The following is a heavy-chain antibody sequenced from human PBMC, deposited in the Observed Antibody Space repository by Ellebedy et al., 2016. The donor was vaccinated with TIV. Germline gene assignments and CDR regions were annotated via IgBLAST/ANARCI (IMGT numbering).Heavy chain of an antibody. CDR2: IYSDDSM. V-gene: IGHV3-53*01. D-gene: IGHD1-20*01. CDR1: GFTVSSNY. CDR3: ARESPTGIIGLRGYYGMDV. Sequence: GESLKISCAASGFTVSSNYIIWVRQAPGKGLEWISFIYSDDSMSYADSVKGRFTISRDSSKNTVFLQMNSLRAEDTAIYYCARESPTGIIGLRGYYGMDVWGQGTTVTVSS. J-gene: IGHJ6*02.